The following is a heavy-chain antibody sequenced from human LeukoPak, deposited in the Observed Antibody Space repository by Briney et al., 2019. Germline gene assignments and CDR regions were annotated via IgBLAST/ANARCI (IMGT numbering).Heavy chain of an antibody. CDR3: ARGVDTAVIPYYYYYMDV. V-gene: IGHV1-2*02. CDR2: INPKSRAT. CDR1: GYTFTGYY. D-gene: IGHD5-18*01. J-gene: IGHJ6*03. Sequence: ASVKVSCKASGYTFTGYYMHWVRQAPGQGLEWMGWINPKSRATNYAQNFQGRVTLTRDTSISTAYVELSSLRSDDTAVYYCARGVDTAVIPYYYYYMDVWGIGTTVTVSS.